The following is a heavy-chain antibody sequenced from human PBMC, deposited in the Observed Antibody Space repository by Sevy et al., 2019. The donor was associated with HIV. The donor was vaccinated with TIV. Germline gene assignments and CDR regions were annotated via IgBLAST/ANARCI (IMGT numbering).Heavy chain of an antibody. J-gene: IGHJ4*02. Sequence: GESLKISCVASGFTFSDHYMEWVRQAPGKGLEWVGRTRNKADGYTTEYAASVKGRFTISRDESKNSLYVQMNSLKAEDTAVYYCATHAGIAAAGRVFDYWGQGTLVTVS. CDR1: GFTFSDHY. CDR3: ATHAGIAAAGRVFDY. CDR2: TRNKADGYTT. D-gene: IGHD6-13*01. V-gene: IGHV3-72*01.